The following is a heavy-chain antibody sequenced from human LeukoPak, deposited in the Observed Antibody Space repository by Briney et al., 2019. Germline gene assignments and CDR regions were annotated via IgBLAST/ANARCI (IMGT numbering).Heavy chain of an antibody. CDR2: IRSKAYGGTT. V-gene: IGHV3-49*04. J-gene: IGHJ4*02. CDR3: TRPPSTLPAVIPDY. D-gene: IGHD2-2*01. CDR1: GFTFDDYA. Sequence: GRSLRLSCTASGFTFDDYAMSWVRQAPGKGLEWVGFIRSKAYGGTTEYAASVKGRFTISRDDSKSIAYLQMNSLITEDTAVYYCTRPPSTLPAVIPDYWGQGTLVTVSS.